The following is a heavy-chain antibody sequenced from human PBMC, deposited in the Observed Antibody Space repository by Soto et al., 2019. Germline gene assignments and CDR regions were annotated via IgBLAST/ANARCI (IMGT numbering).Heavy chain of an antibody. D-gene: IGHD1-7*01. J-gene: IGHJ6*02. Sequence: HPGGSLRLACAASGFTFSSYAMHWVRQAPGEGLEWVAVISYDGSNKYYADSVKGRFTISRDNSKNTLYLQMNSLRAEDTAVYYCARAEGFLELVYNHYYYYGMDVWGQGTTVTVSS. CDR1: GFTFSSYA. CDR3: ARAEGFLELVYNHYYYYGMDV. CDR2: ISYDGSNK. V-gene: IGHV3-30-3*01.